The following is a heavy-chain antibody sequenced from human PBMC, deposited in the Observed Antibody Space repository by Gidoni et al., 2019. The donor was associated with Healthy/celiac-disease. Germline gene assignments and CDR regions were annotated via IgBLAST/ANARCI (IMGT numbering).Heavy chain of an antibody. V-gene: IGHV3-23*01. J-gene: IGHJ3*02. D-gene: IGHD2-15*01. CDR3: AKTPRSLGAFDI. Sequence: EVQLLVSGGGLVQPGVSLRLSCAASGFTFSSYAMSWVRQAPGKGLEWVSAISGSGGSTYYADSVKGRFTISRDNSKNTLYLQMNSLRAEDTAAYYCAKTPRSLGAFDIWGQGTMVTVSS. CDR1: GFTFSSYA. CDR2: ISGSGGST.